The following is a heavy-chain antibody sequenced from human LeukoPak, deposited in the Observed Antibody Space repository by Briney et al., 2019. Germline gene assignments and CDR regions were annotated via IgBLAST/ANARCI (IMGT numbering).Heavy chain of an antibody. CDR3: ARVGEYCGGDCLWGYYYYMDV. V-gene: IGHV4-59*12. CDR2: IYYSGST. D-gene: IGHD2-21*01. Sequence: GSLRLSFAASGFTFSDYYMTWIRQPPGKGLEWIGYIYYSGSTYYNPSLKSRVTISVDRSKNQFSLKLSSVTAADTAVYYCARVGEYCGGDCLWGYYYYMDVWGKGTTVTVSS. J-gene: IGHJ6*03. CDR1: GFTFSDYY.